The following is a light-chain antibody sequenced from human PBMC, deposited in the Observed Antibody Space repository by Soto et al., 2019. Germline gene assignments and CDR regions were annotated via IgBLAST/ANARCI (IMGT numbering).Light chain of an antibody. V-gene: IGLV1-44*01. CDR2: DNN. CDR3: ASWDDSLNGLL. J-gene: IGLJ1*01. CDR1: SSNIGINA. Sequence: QSALTQPPSASGTPGQRVTISCSGSSSNIGINAVNWYQQLPGTAPKLLMYDNNQRPSGVPDRVSGSKSGTSASLAISGLQSEDEADYYCASWDDSLNGLLFGTGTKLTVL.